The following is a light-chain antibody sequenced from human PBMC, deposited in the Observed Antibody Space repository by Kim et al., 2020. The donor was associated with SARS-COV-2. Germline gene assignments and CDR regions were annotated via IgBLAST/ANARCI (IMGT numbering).Light chain of an antibody. Sequence: ASVGARVTITCRASQGVGDYLAWYQQKPGKAPKLLVYAASTLQSGVPSRFSGSGYGTDFTLIITSLQPEDVATYYCQKYDSIPATFGGGTKVDIK. V-gene: IGKV1-27*01. CDR2: AAS. CDR1: QGVGDY. J-gene: IGKJ4*01. CDR3: QKYDSIPAT.